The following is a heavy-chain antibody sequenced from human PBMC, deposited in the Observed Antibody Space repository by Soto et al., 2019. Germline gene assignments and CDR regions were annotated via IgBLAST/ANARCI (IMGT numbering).Heavy chain of an antibody. CDR2: ISPAGTNQ. Sequence: PGGSLRLSCAASGFTFSSYGMHWVRQAPGKGLEWVALISPAGTNQYYADSAKGRFTISRDNSKNTLYLQMNGLRPEDTGLYYCARENSRISPRLFQHWGHGTLVTVSS. CDR3: ARENSRISPRLFQH. V-gene: IGHV3-30*03. J-gene: IGHJ1*01. D-gene: IGHD6-6*01. CDR1: GFTFSSYG.